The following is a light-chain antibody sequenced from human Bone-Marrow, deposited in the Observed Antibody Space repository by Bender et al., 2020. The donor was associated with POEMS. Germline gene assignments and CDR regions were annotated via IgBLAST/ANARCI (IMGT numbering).Light chain of an antibody. CDR2: DVS. J-gene: IGLJ3*02. CDR3: CSYAGSFTWV. Sequence: QSALTQPASVSGSPGQSVTISCPGTSSDVGGYNYFSWYQQHPGKAPKLMIYDVSKRPSGVPDRFSGSKSGNTASLTISGLQAEDEAEYYCCSYAGSFTWVFGGGTKLTVL. V-gene: IGLV2-11*01. CDR1: SSDVGGYNY.